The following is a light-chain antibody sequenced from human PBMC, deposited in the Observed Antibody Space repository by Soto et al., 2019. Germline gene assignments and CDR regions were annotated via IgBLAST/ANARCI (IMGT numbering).Light chain of an antibody. CDR3: MQGTHWPRT. V-gene: IGKV2-28*01. CDR1: QSLLHSNGYNY. Sequence: DPASISCRSSQSLLHSNGYNYLDWYLQKPGQSPQLLIYLGSNRASGVPDRFSGSGSGTDFTLKISRVEAEDVGVYYCMQGTHWPRTFGQGTKVDIK. CDR2: LGS. J-gene: IGKJ1*01.